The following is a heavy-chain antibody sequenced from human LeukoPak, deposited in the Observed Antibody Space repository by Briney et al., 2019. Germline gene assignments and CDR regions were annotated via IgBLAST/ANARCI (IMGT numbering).Heavy chain of an antibody. Sequence: GGSLRLSCAASGFTLSNYTMNWVRQAPGKGLVWVSSVSGRGGSTHSADSLKGRFTISRDNATVSLYLEMNSLRAEDTAVYYCARDGSSYGVLDQWGQGTLVTVSS. J-gene: IGHJ4*02. V-gene: IGHV3-21*01. CDR2: VSGRGGST. D-gene: IGHD5-18*01. CDR3: ARDGSSYGVLDQ. CDR1: GFTLSNYT.